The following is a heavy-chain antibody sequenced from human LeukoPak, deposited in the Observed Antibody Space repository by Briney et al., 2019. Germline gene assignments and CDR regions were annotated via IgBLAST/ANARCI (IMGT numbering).Heavy chain of an antibody. CDR2: IFHSGRV. CDR1: GDSISTPHW. D-gene: IGHD4-17*01. J-gene: IGHJ3*02. Sequence: SETLSLTCDVSGDSISTPHWWSWVRQPPGKGLEWIGEIFHSGRVNYIPSLQSRVTISLDKSKNQISLEVNSVTAADTAVYYCARLNADYGYYGPHDAFDIWGQGTLVAVSS. CDR3: ARLNADYGYYGPHDAFDI. V-gene: IGHV4-4*02.